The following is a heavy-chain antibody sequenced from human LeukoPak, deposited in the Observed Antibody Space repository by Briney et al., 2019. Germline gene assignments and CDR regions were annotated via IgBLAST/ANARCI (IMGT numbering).Heavy chain of an antibody. CDR2: IYYSGST. Sequence: SETLSLTCAVYGGSFSGYYWGWIRQPPGKGLEWIGSIYYSGSTYYNPSLKSRVTISVDTSKNQFSLKLSSVTAADTAVYYCARDRYNWNDVVFGYNWFDPWGQGTLVTVSS. CDR1: GGSFSGYY. V-gene: IGHV4-34*01. J-gene: IGHJ5*02. CDR3: ARDRYNWNDVVFGYNWFDP. D-gene: IGHD1-1*01.